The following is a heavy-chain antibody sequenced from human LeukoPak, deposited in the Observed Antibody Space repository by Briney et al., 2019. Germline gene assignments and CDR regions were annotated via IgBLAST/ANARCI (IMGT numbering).Heavy chain of an antibody. CDR3: ANYGSGSYYNDAFDI. V-gene: IGHV3-23*01. D-gene: IGHD3-10*01. CDR1: GFTFSSHG. Sequence: PGGSLRLSREASGFTFSSHGMHWVRQAPGKGLEWVSAISGSGGSTYYADSVKGRFTISRDNSKNTLYLQMNSLRAEDTAVYYCANYGSGSYYNDAFDIWGQGTMVTVSS. CDR2: ISGSGGST. J-gene: IGHJ3*02.